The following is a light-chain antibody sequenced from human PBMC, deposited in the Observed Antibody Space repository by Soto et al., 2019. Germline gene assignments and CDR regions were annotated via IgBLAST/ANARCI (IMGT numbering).Light chain of an antibody. V-gene: IGLV8-61*01. CDR1: SGSVSTSYY. J-gene: IGLJ3*02. CDR3: VLYMGSGIWV. CDR2: STN. Sequence: QTVVTQEPSFSVSPGRTVTLTCGLSSGSVSTSYYPSWYQQTPGQAPRTLIYSTNTRSSGVPDRFSGSILGNKAALTITGAQADDESDYYCVLYMGSGIWVFGGGTQLNVL.